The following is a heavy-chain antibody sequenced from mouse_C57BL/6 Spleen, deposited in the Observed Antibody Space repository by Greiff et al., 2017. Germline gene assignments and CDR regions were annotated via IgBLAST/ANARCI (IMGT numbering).Heavy chain of an antibody. CDR3: ERDRGYFDY. CDR1: GFTFSSYA. V-gene: IGHV5-4*01. Sequence: EVHLVESGGGLVKPGGSLKLSCAASGFTFSSYAMSWVRQTPGKRLEWVATISDGGSYTYCPDNVKGRFTISRDNAKNNLYLQMSQLKSEDTAMYYCERDRGYFDYWGQGTTLTVSS. CDR2: ISDGGSYT. J-gene: IGHJ2*01.